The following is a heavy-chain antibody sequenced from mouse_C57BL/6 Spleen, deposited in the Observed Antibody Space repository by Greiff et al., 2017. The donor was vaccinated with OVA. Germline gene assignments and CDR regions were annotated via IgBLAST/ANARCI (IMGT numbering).Heavy chain of an antibody. Sequence: VQLKESGPGLVKPSQSLSLTCSVTGYSITSGYYWNWIRQFPGNKLEWMGYISYDGSNNYNPSLKNRISITRDTSKNQFFLKLNSVTTEDTATYYCARGNYMGSYFDVWGTGTTVTVSS. CDR2: ISYDGSN. V-gene: IGHV3-6*01. D-gene: IGHD2-12*01. CDR3: ARGNYMGSYFDV. CDR1: GYSITSGYY. J-gene: IGHJ1*03.